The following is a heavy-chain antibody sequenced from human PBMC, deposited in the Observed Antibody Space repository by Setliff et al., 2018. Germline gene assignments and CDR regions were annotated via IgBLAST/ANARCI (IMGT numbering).Heavy chain of an antibody. Sequence: GGSLRLSCAASGFAFSTYAVSWVRQAPGKGLEWVSIFYDSRGDIYYADSVKGRFTVSKDNSKNTMYLQMNSLRDEDTAIYFCAKCTSWDSHYPYFDYWGQGALVTVSS. D-gene: IGHD4-4*01. V-gene: IGHV3-23*03. CDR1: GFAFSTYA. CDR3: AKCTSWDSHYPYFDY. J-gene: IGHJ4*02. CDR2: FYDSRGDI.